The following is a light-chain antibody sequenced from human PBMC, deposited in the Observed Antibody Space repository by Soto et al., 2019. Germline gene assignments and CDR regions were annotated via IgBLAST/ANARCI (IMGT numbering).Light chain of an antibody. CDR2: GAS. J-gene: IGKJ4*01. Sequence: EIVLTQSPGTLSLSPGERATLSCRASPSVSSTYLAWYQQRPGQAPRLLIYGASSRATGIPDRFSGSGSGTDFTLTISRLEPEDFAVYYFQQYAGSPLAFGGGTKVEIK. CDR3: QQYAGSPLA. V-gene: IGKV3-20*01. CDR1: PSVSSTY.